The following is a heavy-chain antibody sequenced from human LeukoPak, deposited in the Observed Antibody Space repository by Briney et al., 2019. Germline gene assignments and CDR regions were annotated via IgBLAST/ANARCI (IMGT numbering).Heavy chain of an antibody. J-gene: IGHJ4*02. CDR3: ARVLRYFDWLLPDY. CDR2: INPNSGGT. V-gene: IGHV1-2*06. D-gene: IGHD3-9*01. Sequence: ASVKVSCKASGYTFTGYYMHLVRQAPGQGREWMGRINPNSGGTNYAQKFQGRVTLTRDTSISTAYMELRRLRSDDTAVYYCARVLRYFDWLLPDYWGQGTLVTVSS. CDR1: GYTFTGYY.